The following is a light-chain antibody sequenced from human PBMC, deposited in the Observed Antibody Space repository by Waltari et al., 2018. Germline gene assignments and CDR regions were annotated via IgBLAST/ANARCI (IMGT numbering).Light chain of an antibody. V-gene: IGLV1-40*01. Sequence: QPVLTQPPSVSGAPGQSVTISCTGSRSNLGTGYDVHWYQHLPGTPPKLLIFDNNNGPSGVPHRFSGFRSGTSASLSITGLQIDDEAKYYGQSYDTSLRALLFGGGTELTVL. CDR3: QSYDTSLRALL. CDR1: RSNLGTGYD. J-gene: IGLJ3*02. CDR2: DNN.